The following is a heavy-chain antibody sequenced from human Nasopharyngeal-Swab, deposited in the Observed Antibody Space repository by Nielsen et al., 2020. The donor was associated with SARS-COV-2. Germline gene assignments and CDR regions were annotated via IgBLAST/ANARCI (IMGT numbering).Heavy chain of an antibody. V-gene: IGHV3-33*01. D-gene: IGHD6-19*01. CDR1: GFTFSSYV. Sequence: GESLKISCAASGFTFSSYVMHWVRQAPGKGLEWVAVIWYDGSNKYYADSVKGRFTISRDNSKNTLYLQMNSLRAEDTAVYYCARVYSVAGGDDYWGQGTLVTVSS. CDR2: IWYDGSNK. CDR3: ARVYSVAGGDDY. J-gene: IGHJ4*02.